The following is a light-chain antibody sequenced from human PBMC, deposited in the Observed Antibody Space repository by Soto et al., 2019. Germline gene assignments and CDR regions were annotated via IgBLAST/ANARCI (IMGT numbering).Light chain of an antibody. Sequence: EIALTQSPATLSLCPAERATLSCLASQSVSSYLAWHQQRPGQAPRLLIYGASSRATGIPDRFGGSGSGTDFTLTISRLEPEDFAVYYCQQYGSSPPFTFGQGTKVDI. J-gene: IGKJ1*01. CDR2: GAS. CDR1: QSVSSY. CDR3: QQYGSSPPFT. V-gene: IGKV3-20*01.